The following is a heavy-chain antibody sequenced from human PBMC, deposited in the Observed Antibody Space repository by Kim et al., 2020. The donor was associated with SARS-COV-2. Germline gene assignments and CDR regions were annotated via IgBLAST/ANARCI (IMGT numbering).Heavy chain of an antibody. CDR3: ARDTMGITMVRDQYYYGMDV. Sequence: RFTISRDNSKNTLYLQMNSLRAEDTAVYYCARDTMGITMVRDQYYYGMDVWGQGTTVTVSS. V-gene: IGHV3-53*01. J-gene: IGHJ6*02. D-gene: IGHD3-10*01.